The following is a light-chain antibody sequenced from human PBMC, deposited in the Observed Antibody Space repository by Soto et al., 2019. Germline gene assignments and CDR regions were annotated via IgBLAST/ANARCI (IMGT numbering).Light chain of an antibody. J-gene: IGKJ4*01. CDR3: QQYGSYPLT. Sequence: ENVLTQSPGTLSLSPGERATLSCRASQSVRSNYFAWYQQKPGQAPRLFIYGISNRATGIPDRFSGSGSGTDFTLTISRLEPEDFAVYYCQQYGSYPLTFGGGTKVEIK. CDR1: QSVRSNY. V-gene: IGKV3-20*01. CDR2: GIS.